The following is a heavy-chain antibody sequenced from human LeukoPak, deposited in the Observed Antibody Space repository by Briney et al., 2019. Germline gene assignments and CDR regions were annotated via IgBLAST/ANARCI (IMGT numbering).Heavy chain of an antibody. D-gene: IGHD5-18*01. CDR2: MNPNSGNT. V-gene: IGHV1-8*01. Sequence: ASVKVSCKASGYTFTTYDINWVRQATGQGLEWMGWMNPNSGNTGYAQKFQGRVTMTRNTSISTAFMELSGLRSEDTAVYFCSRRNTAMVAGLDYWGQGSLVTVSS. CDR3: SRRNTAMVAGLDY. CDR1: GYTFTTYD. J-gene: IGHJ4*02.